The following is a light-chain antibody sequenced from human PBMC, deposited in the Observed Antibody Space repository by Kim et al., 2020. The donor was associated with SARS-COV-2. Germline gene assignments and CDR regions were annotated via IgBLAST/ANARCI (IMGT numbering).Light chain of an antibody. CDR1: QDISNC. Sequence: ASVGDRVTNTGRASQDISNCLAWFEQEPGKAPKLLIYAASALQPGVPSRFSGSGSGTGFTLTVTSLQPEDVATYYCQQCDSAPWAFGQGTKVEIK. CDR2: AAS. J-gene: IGKJ1*01. V-gene: IGKV1-27*01. CDR3: QQCDSAPWA.